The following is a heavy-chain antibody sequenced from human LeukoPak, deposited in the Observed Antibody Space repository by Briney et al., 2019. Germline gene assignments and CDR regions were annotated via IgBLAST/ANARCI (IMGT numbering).Heavy chain of an antibody. CDR2: IYYSGST. CDR1: GGSISSSSYC. CDR3: AGDYSNYPPDY. Sequence: PSQTLSLTCTVSGGSISSSSYCWGWIRQPPGKGLEWIGSIYYSGSTYYNPSLKSRVTISVDTSKNQFSLKLSSVTAADTAVYYCAGDYSNYPPDYWGQGTLVTVSS. V-gene: IGHV4-39*01. D-gene: IGHD4-11*01. J-gene: IGHJ4*02.